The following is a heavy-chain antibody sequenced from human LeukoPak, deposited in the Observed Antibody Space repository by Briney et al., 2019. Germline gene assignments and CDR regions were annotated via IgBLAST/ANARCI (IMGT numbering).Heavy chain of an antibody. CDR1: GGSFSGYY. Sequence: SETLSLTCAVYGGSFSGYYWSWIRQPPGKGLEWIGEINHSGSTNYNPSLKSRVTISVDTSKNQFSLKLSSLTAADTAVYYCASRGSSWYYYYYGMDVWGKGTTVTVSS. CDR3: ASRGSSWYYYYYGMDV. J-gene: IGHJ6*04. D-gene: IGHD6-13*01. CDR2: INHSGST. V-gene: IGHV4-34*01.